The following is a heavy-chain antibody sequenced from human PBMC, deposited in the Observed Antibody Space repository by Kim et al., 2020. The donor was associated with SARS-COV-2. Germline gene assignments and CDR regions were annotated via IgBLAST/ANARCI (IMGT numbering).Heavy chain of an antibody. V-gene: IGHV4-39*01. CDR3: ARSAYYYDSSGYYYDTQIDY. D-gene: IGHD3-22*01. J-gene: IGHJ4*02. Sequence: SETLSLTCTVSGGSISSSSYYWGWISQPPGKGLEWIGSIYYSGSTYYNPSLKSRVTISVDTSKNQFSLKLSSVTAADTAVYYCARSAYYYDSSGYYYDTQIDYWGQGTLVTVSS. CDR1: GGSISSSSYY. CDR2: IYYSGST.